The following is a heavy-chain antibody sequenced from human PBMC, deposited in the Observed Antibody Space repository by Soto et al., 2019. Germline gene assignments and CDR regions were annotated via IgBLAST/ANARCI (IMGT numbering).Heavy chain of an antibody. CDR3: ARGGGIGTVDY. J-gene: IGHJ4*02. CDR2: INEDGSET. CDR1: GLPFRTYW. Sequence: EGHLVESGGALAQPGGSLRLSVAASGLPFRTYWRSGVRQAPGKGLEWVANINEDGSETYYVDSVKGRFTMSRDNAKNSLFLQMNSLRAEDTALYYCARGGGIGTVDYWGQGTLVTVSS. V-gene: IGHV3-7*05. D-gene: IGHD2-8*02.